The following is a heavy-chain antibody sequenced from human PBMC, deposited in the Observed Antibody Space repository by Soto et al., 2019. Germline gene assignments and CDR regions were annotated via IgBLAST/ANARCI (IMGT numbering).Heavy chain of an antibody. V-gene: IGHV1-46*01. D-gene: IGHD1-26*01. CDR2: INPSGGST. CDR3: ARESPPPYSGSYYYYYGMDV. Sequence: QVQLVQSGAEVKKPGASVKVSCKASGYTFTSYYMHWVRQAPGQGLEWMGIINPSGGSTSYAQKFQGRVTLTRDTSKSTVYMELSSLRSEDTAVYYCARESPPPYSGSYYYYYGMDVWGQGTTVTVSS. CDR1: GYTFTSYY. J-gene: IGHJ6*02.